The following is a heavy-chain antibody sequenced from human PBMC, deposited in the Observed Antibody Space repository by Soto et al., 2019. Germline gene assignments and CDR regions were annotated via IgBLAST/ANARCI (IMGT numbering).Heavy chain of an antibody. CDR3: ARDLYYYDSSGYYTDAFDI. CDR2: IIPIFGTA. CDR1: GGTFSSYA. D-gene: IGHD3-22*01. Sequence: QVQLVQSGAEVKKPGSSVKVSCKASGGTFSSYAISWVRQAPGQGLECMGGIIPIFGTANYAQKFQGRVTITADESTSTAYMELSSLRSEDTAVYYCARDLYYYDSSGYYTDAFDIWGQGTMVTVSS. V-gene: IGHV1-69*01. J-gene: IGHJ3*02.